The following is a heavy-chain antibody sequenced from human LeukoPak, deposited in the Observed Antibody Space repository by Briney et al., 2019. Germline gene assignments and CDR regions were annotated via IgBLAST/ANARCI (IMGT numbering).Heavy chain of an antibody. J-gene: IGHJ4*02. V-gene: IGHV4-38-2*02. D-gene: IGHD3-22*01. CDR1: GYSISSGYY. CDR3: ARYDSSGYYYAY. Sequence: SQTLSLTCTVSGYSISSGYYWGWIRQPPGKGLEWIGSIYHSGSTYYNPPLKSRVTISVDTSKNQFSLKLSSVTAADTAVYYCARYDSSGYYYAYWGQGTLSPSPQ. CDR2: IYHSGST.